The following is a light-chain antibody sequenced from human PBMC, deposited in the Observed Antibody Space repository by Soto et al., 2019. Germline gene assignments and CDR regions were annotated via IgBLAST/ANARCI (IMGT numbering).Light chain of an antibody. V-gene: IGKV3-11*01. CDR2: DAS. CDR1: QSVSSY. CDR3: QQSGDTPPWT. Sequence: EIVLTQSPATLSLSPGERATLSCRATQSVSSYLAWYQHKPGQAPRLLIYDASNRATGIPARFSGSGSGTGFTLTITSLQPEDFATYYCQQSGDTPPWTFGQGTKVDIK. J-gene: IGKJ1*01.